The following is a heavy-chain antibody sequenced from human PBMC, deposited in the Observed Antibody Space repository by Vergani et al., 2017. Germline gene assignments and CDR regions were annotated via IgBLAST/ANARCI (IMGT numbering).Heavy chain of an antibody. Sequence: VQLVESGGDLVQPGRSLRLSCTASGFTFSSYGMHWVRQAPGKGLEWVAVIWYDGSNKYYADSVKGRFTISRDNSKNTLYLQMNSLRAEDTAVYYCARGTIFGVSQPGEYMDVWGKGTTVTVSS. V-gene: IGHV3-33*01. CDR2: IWYDGSNK. J-gene: IGHJ6*03. CDR3: ARGTIFGVSQPGEYMDV. D-gene: IGHD3-3*01. CDR1: GFTFSSYG.